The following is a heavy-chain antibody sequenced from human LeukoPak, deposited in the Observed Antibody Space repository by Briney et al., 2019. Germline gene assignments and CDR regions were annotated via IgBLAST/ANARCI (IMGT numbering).Heavy chain of an antibody. CDR3: AREAVPAAPIDP. CDR1: GYGFSSYG. CDR2: ISAYNGNT. Sequence: GASVKVSCKASGYGFSSYGITWVRQAPGQGLEWMGRISAYNGNTNYAQKLQGRVTMTTDTSTSTAYMELRSLRSDDTAVYYCAREAVPAAPIDPWGQGTLVTVSS. D-gene: IGHD2-2*01. J-gene: IGHJ5*02. V-gene: IGHV1-18*01.